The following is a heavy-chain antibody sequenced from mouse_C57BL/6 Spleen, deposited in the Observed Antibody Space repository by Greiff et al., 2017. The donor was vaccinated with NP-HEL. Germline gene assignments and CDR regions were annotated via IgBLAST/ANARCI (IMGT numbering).Heavy chain of an antibody. Sequence: QVQLKESGPELVKPGASVKISCKASGYAFSSSWMNWVKQRPGQGLEWIGRIYPGDGDTNYNGKFKGKATLTADKSSSTAYMQLSSLTSEDSAVYFCARSSYYGSSSYAMDYWGQGTSVTVSS. V-gene: IGHV1-82*01. CDR3: ARSSYYGSSSYAMDY. CDR1: GYAFSSSW. CDR2: IYPGDGDT. D-gene: IGHD1-1*01. J-gene: IGHJ4*01.